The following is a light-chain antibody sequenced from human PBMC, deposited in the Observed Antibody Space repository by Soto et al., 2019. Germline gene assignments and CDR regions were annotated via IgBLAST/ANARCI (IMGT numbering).Light chain of an antibody. CDR1: NSNIGVYP. CDR3: ATWDDSLNAVV. CDR2: INN. Sequence: QSVLTQPPSASGTPGQRVTISWSGSNSNIGVYPVHWYQRLPGTAPKLLIYINNQRPSGVPDRFSGSKSGTSGSLAISGLQSEDEADYYCATWDDSLNAVVFGGGTKLTAL. V-gene: IGLV1-44*01. J-gene: IGLJ2*01.